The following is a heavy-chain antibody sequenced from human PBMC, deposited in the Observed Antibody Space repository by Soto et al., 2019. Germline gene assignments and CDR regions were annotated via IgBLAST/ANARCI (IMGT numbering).Heavy chain of an antibody. CDR3: ARGRGAAGADY. V-gene: IGHV3-11*06. J-gene: IGHJ4*02. Sequence: QVQLVESGGGLVKPGGSLRLSCAASGFTFSDYYMSWIRQAPGKGLEWVSYISSSSSYTMYTDSVTGRFTISRDNSKNSLYLQMNSLRADDTAVYHCARGRGAAGADYWGQGTLVTVSS. CDR2: ISSSSSYT. CDR1: GFTFSDYY. D-gene: IGHD6-13*01.